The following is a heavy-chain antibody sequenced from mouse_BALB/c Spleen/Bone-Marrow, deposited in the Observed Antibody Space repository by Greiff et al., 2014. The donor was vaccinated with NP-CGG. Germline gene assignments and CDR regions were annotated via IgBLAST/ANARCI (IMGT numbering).Heavy chain of an antibody. CDR3: TRDAMDY. V-gene: IGHV1S127*01. J-gene: IGHJ4*01. CDR2: IDPSGSYT. Sequence: QVQLQQSGAELVKPGASVKMSCKASGYTFTSYWMHWVRQRPGQGLEWIGVIDPSGSYTSYIQKFKGKATLTVDTSSSTAYMQLSSLTSEDSAVYYCTRDAMDYWGQGTSVTVSS. CDR1: GYTFTSYW.